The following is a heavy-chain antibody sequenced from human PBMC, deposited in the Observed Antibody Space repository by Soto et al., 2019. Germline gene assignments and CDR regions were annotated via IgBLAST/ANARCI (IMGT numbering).Heavy chain of an antibody. D-gene: IGHD1-26*01. V-gene: IGHV1-45*02. CDR3: GKGRSYYYYYGVDV. CDR2: ITPFNGNT. J-gene: IGHJ6*02. CDR1: GYTFTYRY. Sequence: SVKVSCKASGYTFTYRYLHWVRQAPGQALEWMGWITPFNGNTNYAQKFQDRVTISRDNSKSTLYLQMNSLRAEDTAVYYCGKGRSYYYYYGVDVWGQGTTVTVSS.